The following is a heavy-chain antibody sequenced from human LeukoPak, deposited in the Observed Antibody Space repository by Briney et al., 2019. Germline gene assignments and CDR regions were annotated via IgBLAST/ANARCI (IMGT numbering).Heavy chain of an antibody. CDR1: GGSISPYF. Sequence: PSETLSLTCSVSGGSISPYFWSWIRQPPGKGLEWIGNIYYSGSTNYNPSLTSRLSMSVDLSKNQFSLKLNSVTAADTAVYYCASTLTGVAVAGMGFDYWGQGTLVTVSS. D-gene: IGHD6-19*01. CDR3: ASTLTGVAVAGMGFDY. V-gene: IGHV4-59*12. CDR2: IYYSGST. J-gene: IGHJ4*02.